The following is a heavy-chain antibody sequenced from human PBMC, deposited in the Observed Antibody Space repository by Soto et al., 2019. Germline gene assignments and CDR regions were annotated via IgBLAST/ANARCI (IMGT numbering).Heavy chain of an antibody. Sequence: PGWSLRLSCAASGFTFSSYGMHWVRQAPGKGLEWVAVISYDGSNKYYADSVKGRFTISRDNSKNTLYLQMNSLRAEDTAVYYCAPLTGPSVYWGQGTLVTVSS. CDR3: APLTGPSVY. J-gene: IGHJ4*02. V-gene: IGHV3-30*03. CDR2: ISYDGSNK. CDR1: GFTFSSYG. D-gene: IGHD6-19*01.